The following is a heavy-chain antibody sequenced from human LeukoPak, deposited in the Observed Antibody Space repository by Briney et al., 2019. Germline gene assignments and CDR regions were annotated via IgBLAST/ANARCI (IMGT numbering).Heavy chain of an antibody. J-gene: IGHJ6*03. Sequence: GGSLRLSCAASGFTFSDYYMSWIRQAPGKGLEWVSYISSSGSTIYYADSVKGRFTISRDNAKNSLYLQMNSLRAEDMAVYYCARDSPLGGSPSMDVWGKGTTVTVSS. CDR1: GFTFSDYY. CDR2: ISSSGSTI. D-gene: IGHD3-16*01. CDR3: ARDSPLGGSPSMDV. V-gene: IGHV3-11*04.